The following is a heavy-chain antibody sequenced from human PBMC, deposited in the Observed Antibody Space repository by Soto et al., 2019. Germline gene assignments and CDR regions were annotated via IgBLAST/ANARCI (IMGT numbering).Heavy chain of an antibody. Sequence: QLQLQESGPGLVKPSETLSLTCTVSGGSISSSSYYWGWIRQPPGKGLEWIGSIYYSGSTYYNPSLKSRVTLSADTSKNRCSPKLSSVTAADTAVYYCARPPTTESPFDYWGQGTMVTVSS. D-gene: IGHD4-17*01. CDR2: IYYSGST. CDR1: GGSISSSSYY. J-gene: IGHJ4*02. V-gene: IGHV4-39*01. CDR3: ARPPTTESPFDY.